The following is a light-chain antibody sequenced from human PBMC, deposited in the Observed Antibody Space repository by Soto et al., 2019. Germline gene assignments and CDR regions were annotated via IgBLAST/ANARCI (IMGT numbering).Light chain of an antibody. Sequence: EIAMTQSPATLSVSPGERGTLSCRASQSVSSNLAWHQQKPGQAPRLLIYGPSSRATGIPDRFSGSGSGTDFTLSITRLEPGDFAVYYCQQYGTSPITFGQGTRLEIK. J-gene: IGKJ5*01. CDR2: GPS. CDR3: QQYGTSPIT. V-gene: IGKV3-20*01. CDR1: QSVSSN.